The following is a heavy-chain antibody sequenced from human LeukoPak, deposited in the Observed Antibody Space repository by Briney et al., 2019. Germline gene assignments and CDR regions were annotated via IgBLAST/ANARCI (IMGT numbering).Heavy chain of an antibody. V-gene: IGHV3-73*01. D-gene: IGHD2-15*01. CDR1: GFTFSGSA. CDR3: TRLAGGDAFDI. Sequence: GGSLRLSCAASGFTFSGSAMHWVRQTPGKGLEWVGRIRSKANGYTTAYGASVKGRFTISRDDLKRTTYVQMKSLKIEDTAVYYCTRLAGGDAFDIWGPGTMVTVSS. J-gene: IGHJ3*02. CDR2: IRSKANGYTT.